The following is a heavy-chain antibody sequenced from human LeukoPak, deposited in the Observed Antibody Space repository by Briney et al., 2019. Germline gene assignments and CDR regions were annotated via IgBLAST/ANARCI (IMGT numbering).Heavy chain of an antibody. Sequence: PAGTLKVSCAAPGFAFPSYAMDWVRQDPAKGLEWVAVISYDGSNKYYADHVKGRFTISRDNSKNTLYLQMNSLRAEDTAVYYCARERDIDYWGQGTLVTVSS. J-gene: IGHJ4*02. CDR3: ARERDIDY. CDR2: ISYDGSNK. V-gene: IGHV3-30-3*01. CDR1: GFAFPSYA.